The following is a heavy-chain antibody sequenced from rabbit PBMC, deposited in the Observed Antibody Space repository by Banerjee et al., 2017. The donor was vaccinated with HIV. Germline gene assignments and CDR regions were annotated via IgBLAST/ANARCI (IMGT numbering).Heavy chain of an antibody. CDR3: ARYPAYAAYGYGSFNL. J-gene: IGHJ4*01. CDR1: GFDFISNA. D-gene: IGHD6-1*01. V-gene: IGHV1S40*01. Sequence: QSLEESGGDLVKPGASLTLTCTASGFDFISNAMCWVRQAPGKGLEWIACIYSGSSGRPYYASWAKGRFTISKASSTTVTLQMTSLTAADTATYFCARYPAYAAYGYGSFNLWGPGTLVTVS. CDR2: IYSGSSGRP.